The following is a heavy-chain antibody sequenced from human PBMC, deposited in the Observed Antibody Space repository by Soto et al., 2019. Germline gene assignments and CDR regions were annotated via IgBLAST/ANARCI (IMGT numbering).Heavy chain of an antibody. CDR2: INRNSDAI. Sequence: EEQLVESGGGLVQPGRSLRLSCVASGFTFHDFAMHWVRQAPGKGLEWVSGINRNSDAINYADSVKGRFTISRDNAKNSLYLQMNSLRAEDTAMYYCAKDPSTGSADYWGQGTQVTVSS. CDR3: AKDPSTGSADY. D-gene: IGHD3-9*01. V-gene: IGHV3-9*01. CDR1: GFTFHDFA. J-gene: IGHJ4*02.